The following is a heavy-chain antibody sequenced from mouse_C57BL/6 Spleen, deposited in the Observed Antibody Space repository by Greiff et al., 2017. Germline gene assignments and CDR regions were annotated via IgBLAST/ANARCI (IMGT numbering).Heavy chain of an antibody. Sequence: QVQLQQPGAELVKPGASVKLSCKASGYTFTSYWMHWVKQRPGQGLEWIGMIHPNSGSTNYNEKFKSKATLTVDKSSSTAYMQLSSLTSEDSAVYYCATNYGSSYWYFDVWSTGTTVTVTA. CDR2: IHPNSGST. D-gene: IGHD1-1*01. CDR3: ATNYGSSYWYFDV. V-gene: IGHV1-64*01. J-gene: IGHJ1*03. CDR1: GYTFTSYW.